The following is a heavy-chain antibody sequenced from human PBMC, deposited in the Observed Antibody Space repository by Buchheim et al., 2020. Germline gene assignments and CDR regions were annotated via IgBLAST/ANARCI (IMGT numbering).Heavy chain of an antibody. Sequence: QLQLQESGPGLVKPSETLSLTCTVSGGSITNSSYFWGWIRQPPGKGLEWTVIISSSGRTFYNPSLKSRLTISMDTSKSQFFLRLTSVTAADTAVYYCARLNLGALDLRFGESKEAHFDSWGQGTL. D-gene: IGHD3-10*01. CDR2: ISSSGRT. CDR3: ARLNLGALDLRFGESKEAHFDS. V-gene: IGHV4-39*01. CDR1: GGSITNSSYF. J-gene: IGHJ4*02.